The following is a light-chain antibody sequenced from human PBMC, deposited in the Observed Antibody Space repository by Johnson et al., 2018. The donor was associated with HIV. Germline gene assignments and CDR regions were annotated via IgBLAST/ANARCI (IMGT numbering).Light chain of an antibody. J-gene: IGLJ1*01. V-gene: IGLV1-51*02. Sequence: QSVLTQPPSVSAAPGQKVTISCSGSSSNIGKNYVSWYQQLPGTAPKVLIYENNKRPSGIPDRFSGSKSGASATLGITGLQTVDEADYYCGTWDSSLSTYVFGTGTKVTVL. CDR1: SSNIGKNY. CDR3: GTWDSSLSTYV. CDR2: ENN.